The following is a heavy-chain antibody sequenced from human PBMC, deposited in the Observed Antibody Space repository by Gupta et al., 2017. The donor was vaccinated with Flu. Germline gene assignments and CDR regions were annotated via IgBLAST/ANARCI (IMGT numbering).Heavy chain of an antibody. D-gene: IGHD5-18*01. CDR1: GGSIATYY. Sequence: QVQLQESGPGLVKPSETLSLSCIVSGGSIATYYWNWIRQPAGKGLEWIGRIFPTGGTNYNPALKNRVTMSVDTSKNHISLNLSSVNAADTAVYFCARASAYNFGASGVDYWGQGTQVTVSS. CDR3: ARASAYNFGASGVDY. J-gene: IGHJ4*02. CDR2: IFPTGGT. V-gene: IGHV4-4*07.